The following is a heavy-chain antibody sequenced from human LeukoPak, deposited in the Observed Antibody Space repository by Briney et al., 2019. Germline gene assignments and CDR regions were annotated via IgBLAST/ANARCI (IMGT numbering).Heavy chain of an antibody. Sequence: ASVKLSCKASGYTFTGYYMHWVRQAPGQGLEWMGWINPNSGGTNYAQDFHGRVTMTRDTSISTAYMELSRLRSDDTAVYYWARAGDSGNLARGQGDLVTVSS. D-gene: IGHD1-26*01. CDR3: ARAGDSGNLA. CDR2: INPNSGGT. CDR1: GYTFTGYY. J-gene: IGHJ4*02. V-gene: IGHV1-2*02.